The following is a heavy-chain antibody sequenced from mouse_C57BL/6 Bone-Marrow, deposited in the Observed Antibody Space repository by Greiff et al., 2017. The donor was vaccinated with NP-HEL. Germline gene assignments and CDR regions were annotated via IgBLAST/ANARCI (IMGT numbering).Heavy chain of an antibody. Sequence: QVQLQQSGAELMKPGASVKLSCKATGYTFTGYWIEWVKQRPGHGLEWIGEILPGSGSTHYHEKFKGKATFPADTSSNTAYMQLSSLTTEDSAIYYCARYGYGGFAYWGQGTLVTVS. CDR3: ARYGYGGFAY. V-gene: IGHV1-9*01. CDR1: GYTFTGYW. CDR2: ILPGSGST. D-gene: IGHD2-2*01. J-gene: IGHJ3*01.